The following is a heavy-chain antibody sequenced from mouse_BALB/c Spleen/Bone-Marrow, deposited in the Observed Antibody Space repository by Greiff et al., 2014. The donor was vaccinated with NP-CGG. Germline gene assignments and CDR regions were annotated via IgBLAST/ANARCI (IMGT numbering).Heavy chain of an antibody. CDR2: IYPGDGDT. J-gene: IGHJ3*01. V-gene: IGHV1-87*01. D-gene: IGHD2-14*01. CDR3: ARGAYYRYDGFAY. Sequence: QVQLKESGAELARPGASVKLSCKASGYTFSSYCMQWVKQRPGQGLEWIGSIYPGDGDTRYTQKFKGKATLTADKSSSTAYMQLSSLAFEDSAVYYCARGAYYRYDGFAYWGQGTLVTVSA. CDR1: GYTFSSYC.